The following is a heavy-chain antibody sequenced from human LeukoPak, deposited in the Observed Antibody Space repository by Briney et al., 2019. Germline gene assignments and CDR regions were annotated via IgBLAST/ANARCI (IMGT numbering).Heavy chain of an antibody. V-gene: IGHV1-46*01. Sequence: GASVKVSCKASGYTFTSYYMHWVRQAPGQGLEWMGIINPSGGSTRYAQKFQGRVTMTRDTSTSTVYMELSSLRSEDTAVNYCARNPVTTKYFDYWGQGTLVTVSS. CDR2: INPSGGST. D-gene: IGHD4-17*01. CDR3: ARNPVTTKYFDY. CDR1: GYTFTSYY. J-gene: IGHJ4*02.